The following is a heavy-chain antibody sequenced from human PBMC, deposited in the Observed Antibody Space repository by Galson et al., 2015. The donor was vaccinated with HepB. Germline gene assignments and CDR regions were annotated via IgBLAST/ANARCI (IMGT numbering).Heavy chain of an antibody. CDR1: GGSISSSNW. V-gene: IGHV4-4*02. Sequence: ETLSLTCVVSGGSISSSNWWSWVRQPPGKGLEWIGEIYHSGSTTYNPYLKSRVTISVDESKNQFSLKLSSVTAADTAVYYCARGKRLAAAGTYDYYYYGMDVWGQGTTVTVSS. CDR3: ARGKRLAAAGTYDYYYYGMDV. D-gene: IGHD6-13*01. CDR2: IYHSGST. J-gene: IGHJ6*02.